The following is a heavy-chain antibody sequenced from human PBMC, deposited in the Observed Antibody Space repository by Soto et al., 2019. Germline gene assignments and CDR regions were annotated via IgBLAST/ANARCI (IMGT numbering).Heavy chain of an antibody. CDR1: GFTFSSYS. D-gene: IGHD3-22*01. V-gene: IGHV3-21*01. CDR2: ISSSSSYI. Sequence: PGGSLRLSCAASGFTFSSYSMNWVRQAPGKGLEWVSSISSSSSYIYYADSVKGRFTISRDNAKNSLYLQMNSLRAEDTAVYYCARDEYYYDSSGSTDLRHYYGMDVWGQGTTVTVSS. CDR3: ARDEYYYDSSGSTDLRHYYGMDV. J-gene: IGHJ6*02.